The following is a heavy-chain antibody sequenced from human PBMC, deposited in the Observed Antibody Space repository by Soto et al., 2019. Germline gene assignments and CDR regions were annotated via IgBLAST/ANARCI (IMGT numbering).Heavy chain of an antibody. CDR1: GYTLTGYY. CDR3: ARTSLPVQMGDYYYYYGMDV. CDR2: INPNSGGT. J-gene: IGHJ6*02. Sequence: ASVKVSCKASGYTLTGYYMHWVRQAPGQGLEWMGWINPNSGGTNYAQKFQGWVTMTRDTSISTAYMELSRLRSDDTAVYYCARTSLPVQMGDYYYYYGMDVWGQGTTVTVSS. D-gene: IGHD3-16*01. V-gene: IGHV1-2*04.